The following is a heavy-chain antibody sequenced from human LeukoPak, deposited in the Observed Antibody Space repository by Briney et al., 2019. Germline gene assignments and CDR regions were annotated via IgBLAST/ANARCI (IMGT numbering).Heavy chain of an antibody. J-gene: IGHJ4*02. CDR2: IYYSGNT. Sequence: SQTLSLTCTVSGGSISSGGYYWSWIRQHPGKGLEWIGYIYYSGNTYYNPSLKSRVTISVDTSKNQFSLKLSSVTAADTAVYYCARELPYGSGSYALFYFDYWGQGTLVTVSS. V-gene: IGHV4-31*03. CDR1: GGSISSGGYY. CDR3: ARELPYGSGSYALFYFDY. D-gene: IGHD3-10*01.